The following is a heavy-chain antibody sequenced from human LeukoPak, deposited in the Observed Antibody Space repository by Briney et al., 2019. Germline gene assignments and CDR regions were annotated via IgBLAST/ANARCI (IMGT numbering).Heavy chain of an antibody. D-gene: IGHD6-13*01. Sequence: SETLSLTCTVSGGSISSSSYYWGWIRQPPGKGLEWIGSIYYSGSTYYNPSLKSRVTISVDTSKNQFSLKLSSVTAADTAVYYCAREPTGIAAADYYFDYWGQGTLVTVSS. CDR1: GGSISSSSYY. J-gene: IGHJ4*02. CDR3: AREPTGIAAADYYFDY. CDR2: IYYSGST. V-gene: IGHV4-39*07.